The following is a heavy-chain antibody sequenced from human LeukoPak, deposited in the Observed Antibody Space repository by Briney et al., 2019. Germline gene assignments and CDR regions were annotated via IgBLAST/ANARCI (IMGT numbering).Heavy chain of an antibody. D-gene: IGHD2-2*01. J-gene: IGHJ4*02. V-gene: IGHV5-51*01. Sequence: GESLKISCRGSGYSFTTYWIGWVRQMPGKGLEWMGIIYPGDSDTRYSPSFQGQVTMSADRSINTAYLQWSSLKASDTAMYYCARRQGCSSTSCPPDSWGQGTLVTVSS. CDR2: IYPGDSDT. CDR3: ARRQGCSSTSCPPDS. CDR1: GYSFTTYW.